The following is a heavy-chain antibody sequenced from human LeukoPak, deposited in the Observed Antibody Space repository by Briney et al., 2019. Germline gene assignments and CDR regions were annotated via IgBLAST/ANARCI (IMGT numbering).Heavy chain of an antibody. Sequence: GGSLRLSCAASGISVGNDYMSWVRQAPGKGLEWVSAIYADGYTRDAASVKGRFSISRHNSKNTVYLQMDNLRPEDTAVYYCARDRRGEKDFDVWGPGTMVTVSS. V-gene: IGHV3-53*04. CDR2: IYADGYT. J-gene: IGHJ3*01. CDR1: GISVGNDY. CDR3: ARDRRGEKDFDV.